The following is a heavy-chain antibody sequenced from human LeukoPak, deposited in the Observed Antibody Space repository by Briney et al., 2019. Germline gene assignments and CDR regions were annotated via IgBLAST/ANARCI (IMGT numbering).Heavy chain of an antibody. J-gene: IGHJ3*02. D-gene: IGHD2-15*01. CDR1: GFTFSSYS. Sequence: GFLRLSCAASGFTFSSYSMNWVRQAPGKGLEWVSSIGSSSSYIYYADSVKGRFTISRDNAKNSLYLQMNSLRAEDTAVYYCASATGDCSGGSCYGDAFDIWGQGTMVTVSS. CDR3: ASATGDCSGGSCYGDAFDI. V-gene: IGHV3-21*01. CDR2: IGSSSSYI.